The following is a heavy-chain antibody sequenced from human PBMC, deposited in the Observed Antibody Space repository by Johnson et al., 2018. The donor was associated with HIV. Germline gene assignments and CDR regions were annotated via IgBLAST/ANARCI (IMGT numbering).Heavy chain of an antibody. J-gene: IGHJ3*02. Sequence: QMQLVESGGGVVQPGRSVRLSCAASGFTFNNYAMHWVRQAPGKGMEWVAVISYDGSNKYYADSVKGRFTISRDNSKNTLYLQMNSLRAEDTAVYYCARDLSMIVVANAFDIWGQGTMVTVSS. V-gene: IGHV3-30-3*01. CDR2: ISYDGSNK. CDR1: GFTFNNYA. CDR3: ARDLSMIVVANAFDI. D-gene: IGHD3-22*01.